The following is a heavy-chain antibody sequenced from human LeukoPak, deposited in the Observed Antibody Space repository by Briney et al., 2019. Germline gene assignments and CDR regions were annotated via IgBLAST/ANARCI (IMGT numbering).Heavy chain of an antibody. J-gene: IGHJ4*02. Sequence: GGSLRLSCVASGFNFSSFAMSWVRQAPGKGLEWVSAITSSGSTDYTYYADSVKGRFTISRDNSKNTLYLQMNSLRAEDTAVYYCAKDRGYSYPWWGQGTLVTVSS. D-gene: IGHD5-18*01. CDR1: GFNFSSFA. CDR2: ITSSGSTDYT. V-gene: IGHV3-23*05. CDR3: AKDRGYSYPW.